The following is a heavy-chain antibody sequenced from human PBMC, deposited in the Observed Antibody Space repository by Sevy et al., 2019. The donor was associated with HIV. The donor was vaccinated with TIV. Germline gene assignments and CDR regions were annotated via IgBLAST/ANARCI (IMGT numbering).Heavy chain of an antibody. CDR2: IYYSGST. CDR3: ARAKNDFWSGYYTNAFDI. V-gene: IGHV4-30-4*01. Sequence: SETLSLTCTVSGGSISSGDYYWSWIRQPPGNGLEWIGYIYYSGSTYYNPSLKSRVTISVDTSKNQFSLKLSSVTAADTAVYYCARAKNDFWSGYYTNAFDIWGQGTMVTVSS. D-gene: IGHD3-3*01. J-gene: IGHJ3*02. CDR1: GGSISSGDYY.